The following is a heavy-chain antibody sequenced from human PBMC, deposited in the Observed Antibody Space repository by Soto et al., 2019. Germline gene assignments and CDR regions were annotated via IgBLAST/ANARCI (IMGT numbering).Heavy chain of an antibody. V-gene: IGHV3-23*01. CDR3: AKLAAVVATWDGFDI. Sequence: EVQVLESGGGLVQPGGSLRLSCAASGFTFSSYDMSWFRQVSGKGLEWVSAINSGGSTYYTDSVKGRFTISRDSSKNTVYLQMNSLRAADSAVYYCAKLAAVVATWDGFDIWGQGTLVTVSS. CDR1: GFTFSSYD. J-gene: IGHJ3*02. CDR2: INSGGST. D-gene: IGHD2-15*01.